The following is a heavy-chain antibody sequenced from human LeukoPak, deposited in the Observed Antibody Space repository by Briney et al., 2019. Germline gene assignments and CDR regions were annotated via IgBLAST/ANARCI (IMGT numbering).Heavy chain of an antibody. CDR1: GYSISSGYY. Sequence: SETLSLTCTVSGYSISSGYYWGWIRQPPGKGLEWIGSIYHSGSTYYNPSLKSRVTISVDTSKNQFSLKLSSVTAADTAVYYCARELSGYSSSSVFDYWGQGTLVTVSS. CDR2: IYHSGST. V-gene: IGHV4-38-2*02. CDR3: ARELSGYSSSSVFDY. D-gene: IGHD6-6*01. J-gene: IGHJ4*02.